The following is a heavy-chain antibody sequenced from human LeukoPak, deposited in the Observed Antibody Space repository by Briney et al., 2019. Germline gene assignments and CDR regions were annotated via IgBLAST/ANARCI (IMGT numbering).Heavy chain of an antibody. CDR3: ARASGYAFDS. CDR2: IYYSGST. CDR1: GGSISSYY. J-gene: IGHJ4*02. D-gene: IGHD3-22*01. Sequence: PSETLSLTCTVSGGSISSYYWSWIRQPPGKGLEWIGYIYYSGSTNYNPSLKSRVTISVDTSKNQFSLKLTSVTAADTGMYYCARASGYAFDSWGQGTLVTVSS. V-gene: IGHV4-59*12.